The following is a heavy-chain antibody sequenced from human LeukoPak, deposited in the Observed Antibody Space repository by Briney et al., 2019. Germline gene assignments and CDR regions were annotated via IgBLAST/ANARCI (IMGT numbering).Heavy chain of an antibody. J-gene: IGHJ4*02. D-gene: IGHD6-13*01. Sequence: GGSLRLSRAASGFTFSSYAMQWVRQAPGKGLEWVALISYDGNNKYYADSVKGRFTISRDNSKNTLCLQMNSLGAEDTAVYYCVRTWGSGYSAPPGDWGQGSLVTVSS. CDR2: ISYDGNNK. CDR1: GFTFSSYA. CDR3: VRTWGSGYSAPPGD. V-gene: IGHV3-30-3*01.